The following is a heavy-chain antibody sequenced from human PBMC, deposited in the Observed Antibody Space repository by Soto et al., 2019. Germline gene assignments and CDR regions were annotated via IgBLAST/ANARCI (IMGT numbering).Heavy chain of an antibody. CDR2: INTDGSST. CDR3: ARASGSNIHFDS. V-gene: IGHV3-74*01. D-gene: IGHD1-26*01. Sequence: EVQLVESGGGLVQPGGSLRLSCAASGLTFSSYWMHWVRQAPGKGLVWVSRINTDGSSTTYADSVKGRFTISRDNTKNTLYLQMTSLRVEDTAVYYCARASGSNIHFDSGGQGTLVTVSS. J-gene: IGHJ4*02. CDR1: GLTFSSYW.